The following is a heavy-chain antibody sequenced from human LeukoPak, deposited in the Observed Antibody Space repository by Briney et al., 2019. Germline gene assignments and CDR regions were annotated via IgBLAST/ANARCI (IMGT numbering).Heavy chain of an antibody. J-gene: IGHJ4*02. D-gene: IGHD4-11*01. Sequence: GGSLRLSCAASGFTFSGYAMSWVRQAPGEGLEWVSGISGSGGSTYSADSVKGRFTISRDNSKNTLYLQMNSLRAEDTAVYYCAKFGTVTTIGLYYFDHWGQGTLVTVSS. CDR2: ISGSGGST. V-gene: IGHV3-23*01. CDR1: GFTFSGYA. CDR3: AKFGTVTTIGLYYFDH.